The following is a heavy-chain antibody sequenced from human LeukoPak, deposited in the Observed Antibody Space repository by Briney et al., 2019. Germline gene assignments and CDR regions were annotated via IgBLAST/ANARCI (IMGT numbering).Heavy chain of an antibody. V-gene: IGHV5-51*01. Sequence: GESLQISCKGSGYSFTSYWIGWVRQLPGKGLEWMGIIYPGDSDTRYSPSFQGQVTISADKSISTAYLQWSSLKASDTAMYYCARYCTNGVCYRDTKGFDYWGQGTLVTVSS. CDR3: ARYCTNGVCYRDTKGFDY. CDR2: IYPGDSDT. J-gene: IGHJ4*02. CDR1: GYSFTSYW. D-gene: IGHD2-8*01.